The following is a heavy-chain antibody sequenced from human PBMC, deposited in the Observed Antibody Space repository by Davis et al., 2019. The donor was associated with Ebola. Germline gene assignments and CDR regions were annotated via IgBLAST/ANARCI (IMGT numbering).Heavy chain of an antibody. CDR3: AKMRTSGSYYIVGYFDY. D-gene: IGHD1-26*01. Sequence: GESLKISCAASGFTFSSYSMNWVRQAPGKGLEWVSAISGSGGSTYYADSVKGRFTISRDNSKNTLYLQMNSLGAEDTAVYYCAKMRTSGSYYIVGYFDYWGQGTLVTVFS. J-gene: IGHJ4*02. V-gene: IGHV3-23*01. CDR2: ISGSGGST. CDR1: GFTFSSYS.